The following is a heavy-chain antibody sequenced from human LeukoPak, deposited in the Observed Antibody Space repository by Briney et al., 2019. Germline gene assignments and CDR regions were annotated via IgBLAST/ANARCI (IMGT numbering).Heavy chain of an antibody. D-gene: IGHD5-24*01. CDR1: GYTFTSYG. V-gene: IGHV1-18*01. CDR3: AREMATIVNQFDD. Sequence: ASVKVSCKASGYTFTSYGISWVRQAPGQGLEWMGWISPYNGNTNYAQKLQGRVTMTTDTSTTTAYMELRSLRSDDTAVYYCAREMATIVNQFDDWGQGTLVTVSS. J-gene: IGHJ4*02. CDR2: ISPYNGNT.